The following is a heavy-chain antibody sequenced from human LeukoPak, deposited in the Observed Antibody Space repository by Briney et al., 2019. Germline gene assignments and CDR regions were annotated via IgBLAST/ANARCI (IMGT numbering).Heavy chain of an antibody. CDR1: GFTVSTNY. CDR3: VKSSGSDYYDSSGYYYYFDY. V-gene: IGHV3-66*02. D-gene: IGHD3-22*01. CDR2: IYSGGST. Sequence: GGSLRLSCAASGFTVSTNYMSWVRQAPGKGLEWVSVIYSGGSTYYADSVTGRFTSSRDNSKNTLYLQMNSLRPEDTAVYYCVKSSGSDYYDSSGYYYYFDYWGQGTLVTVSS. J-gene: IGHJ4*02.